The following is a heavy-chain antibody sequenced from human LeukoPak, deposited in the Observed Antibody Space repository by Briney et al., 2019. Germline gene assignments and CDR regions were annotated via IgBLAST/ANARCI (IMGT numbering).Heavy chain of an antibody. CDR3: ARQIWSGYYGDY. J-gene: IGHJ4*02. V-gene: IGHV5-51*01. CDR2: IYPGDSDT. D-gene: IGHD3-3*01. CDR1: GYSFTKYW. Sequence: GESLKISCKGSGYSFTKYWIAWVRQMPGKGLEWMGIIYPGDSDTRYSPSFQGQVTISADKSTSTAYLQWSSLKAADTAIYCCARQIWSGYYGDYWGQGTLVTVSS.